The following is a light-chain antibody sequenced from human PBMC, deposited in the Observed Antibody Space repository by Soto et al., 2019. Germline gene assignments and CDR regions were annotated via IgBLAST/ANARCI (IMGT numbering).Light chain of an antibody. J-gene: IGLJ1*01. CDR2: SNN. V-gene: IGLV1-47*02. CDR1: SSNIGSNY. CDR3: ATWDDSLSGHYV. Sequence: QSVLTHPPSASGTAGQRVTISCSGSSSNIGSNYVCWYQHLPGTAPKLLIYSNNQRPSGVPDRFSGSKSGASASLAISGLRSEDEADYYCATWDDSLSGHYVFGTGTKVTVL.